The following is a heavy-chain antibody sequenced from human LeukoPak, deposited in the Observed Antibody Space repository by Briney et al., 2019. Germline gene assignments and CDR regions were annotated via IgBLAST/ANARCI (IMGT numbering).Heavy chain of an antibody. CDR1: GFTFDDYA. V-gene: IGHV3-9*03. CDR2: ISWNSGSI. D-gene: IGHD1-20*01. J-gene: IGHJ4*02. Sequence: SGGSLRPSCVASGFTFDDYAMHWVRQAPGKGLDRVSGISWNSGSIGYADSVKGRFTISRDNAKNSLYLQMNSLRAEDMALYYCAKDGWLTGSLDYWGQGTLVTVSS. CDR3: AKDGWLTGSLDY.